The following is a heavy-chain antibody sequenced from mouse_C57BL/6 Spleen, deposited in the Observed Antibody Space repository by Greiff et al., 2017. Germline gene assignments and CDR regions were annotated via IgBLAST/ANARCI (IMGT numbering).Heavy chain of an antibody. CDR1: GYTFTSYW. D-gene: IGHD4-1*01. CDR2: INPSNGGT. J-gene: IGHJ2*01. Sequence: QVQLQQPGTELVKPGASVKLSCKASGYTFTSYWMHWVKQRPGQGLEWIGNINPSNGGTNYNEKFKSKATLTVDKSSSTAYVQLSSLTSENSAVYYCARRENWDGGVDYWGQGTTLTVSS. CDR3: ARRENWDGGVDY. V-gene: IGHV1-53*01.